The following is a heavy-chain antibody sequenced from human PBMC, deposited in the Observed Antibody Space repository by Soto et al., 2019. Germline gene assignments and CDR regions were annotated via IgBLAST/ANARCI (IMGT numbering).Heavy chain of an antibody. D-gene: IGHD3-22*01. J-gene: IGHJ4*02. V-gene: IGHV4-34*01. CDR2: IKHSGSA. CDR1: GGSFSGYY. CDR3: ARGAKGSSAYYYDMRAERLVY. Sequence: PSETLSLTCAVYGGSFSGYYWTWIRQPPGKGLEWIGEIKHSGSAKYNPSLKSRVTISVDTPKSQFSLDLTSVTAADTALYYCARGAKGSSAYYYDMRAERLVYCSQGAMVTVSS.